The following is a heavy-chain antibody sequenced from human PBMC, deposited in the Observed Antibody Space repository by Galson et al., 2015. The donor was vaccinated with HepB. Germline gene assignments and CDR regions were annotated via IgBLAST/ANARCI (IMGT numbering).Heavy chain of an antibody. CDR1: GYTFSSYG. J-gene: IGHJ5*02. CDR2: ISAYDGDT. Sequence: SVKVSCKASGYTFSSYGISWVRQAPGQGLEWMGWISAYDGDTKYSQRLQGRVTLSTDRTTSTAYMELTSLRSEDTAVYFCARDLTAGPDWFDPWGQGTLGTVSS. V-gene: IGHV1-18*04. CDR3: ARDLTAGPDWFDP.